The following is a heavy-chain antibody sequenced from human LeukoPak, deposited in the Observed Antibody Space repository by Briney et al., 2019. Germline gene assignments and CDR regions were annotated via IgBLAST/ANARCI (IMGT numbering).Heavy chain of an antibody. D-gene: IGHD3-22*01. J-gene: IGHJ4*02. CDR3: ARATWESTGYYYDY. Sequence: GGSLRLSCAAANFSIRNYAMHWVRQAPGKGLEWLAVISYDESQVHYADSVKGRFTISRDNSKNTLYLQMNSLRAEDTAVYYCARATWESTGYYYDYWGQGTLVNVSS. CDR1: NFSIRNYA. CDR2: ISYDESQV. V-gene: IGHV3-30*04.